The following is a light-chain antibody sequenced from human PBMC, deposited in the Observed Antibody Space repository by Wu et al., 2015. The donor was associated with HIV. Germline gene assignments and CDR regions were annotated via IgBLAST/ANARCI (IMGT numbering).Light chain of an antibody. CDR2: ATS. J-gene: IGKJ2*03. CDR3: QQYNNWPMYS. CDR1: QSINSN. Sequence: MQMTQSPSSLTASVGDRVTITCRASQSINSNLNWYQHKLGKAPKVLISATSTLHHGVPSRFSGSGSGTEFTLTISSLQSEDFAVYYCQQYNNWPMYSFGQGTKLEIK. V-gene: IGKV1-39*01.